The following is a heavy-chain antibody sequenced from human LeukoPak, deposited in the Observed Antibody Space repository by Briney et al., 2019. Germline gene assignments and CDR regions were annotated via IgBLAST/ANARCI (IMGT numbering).Heavy chain of an antibody. D-gene: IGHD6-13*01. CDR1: GGSISSGDYY. CDR2: IYHSGNT. V-gene: IGHV4-30-2*01. Sequence: SQTLSLTCTVSGGSISSGDYYWSWIRQPPGKGLEWIGYIYHSGNTYYNPSLKSRVTISVDRSKNQFSLKLSSVTAADTAVYYCARNIAAAGPAGFPDAFDIWGQGTMVTVSS. CDR3: ARNIAAAGPAGFPDAFDI. J-gene: IGHJ3*02.